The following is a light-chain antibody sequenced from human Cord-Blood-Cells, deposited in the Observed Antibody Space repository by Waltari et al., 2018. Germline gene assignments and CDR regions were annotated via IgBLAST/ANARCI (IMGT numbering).Light chain of an antibody. CDR1: QSISSW. Sequence: DIQMTQSPSTLSASVGDRVTITCRASQSISSWLVWYQQKPGKAPKLLIYKASSLESGVPSRFSGSGSGTEFTLTISSLQPDDFATYYCQQYNSYSVYTFGQGTKLEIK. CDR2: KAS. V-gene: IGKV1-5*03. CDR3: QQYNSYSVYT. J-gene: IGKJ2*01.